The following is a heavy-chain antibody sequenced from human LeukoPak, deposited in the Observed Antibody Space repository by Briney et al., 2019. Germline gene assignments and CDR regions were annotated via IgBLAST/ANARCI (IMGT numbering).Heavy chain of an antibody. CDR2: INHSGST. CDR3: ARVLYGSFDY. CDR1: DGAISRYY. V-gene: IGHV4-34*01. D-gene: IGHD4-17*01. Sequence: SETLTLTCSVSDGAISRYYWSWIRQPPGKGLEWIGEINHSGSTNYNPSLKSRVTISVDTSKNQFSLKLSSVTAADTAVYYCARVLYGSFDYWGQGTLVTVSS. J-gene: IGHJ4*02.